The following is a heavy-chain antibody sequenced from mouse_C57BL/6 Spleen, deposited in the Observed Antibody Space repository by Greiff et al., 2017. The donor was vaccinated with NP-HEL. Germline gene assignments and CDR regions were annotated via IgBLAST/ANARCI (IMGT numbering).Heavy chain of an antibody. CDR1: GYTFTSYW. D-gene: IGHD1-1*01. V-gene: IGHV1-61*01. CDR2: IYPSDSET. Sequence: VQLQQSGAELVRPGSSVKLSCKASGYTFTSYWMDWVKQRPGQGLEWIGNIYPSDSETHYNQKFKDKATLTVDKSSSTAYMQLSSLTSEDSAVYYCAILITTVPPAYWGQGTLVTVSA. J-gene: IGHJ3*01. CDR3: AILITTVPPAY.